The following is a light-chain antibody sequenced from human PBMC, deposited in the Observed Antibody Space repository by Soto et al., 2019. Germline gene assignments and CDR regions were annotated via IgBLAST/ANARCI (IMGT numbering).Light chain of an antibody. J-gene: IGKJ4*01. CDR1: QSVSSY. CDR2: DAS. V-gene: IGKV3-11*01. Sequence: EIVLTQSPATLSLSPGERATLSCRASQSVSSYLAWYQQKPGQAPRLLIYDASNRATGIPARFRGSGPGTDFTPTISSLEPEDFAVYYCQQRSNWPLTFGGGTKVEIK. CDR3: QQRSNWPLT.